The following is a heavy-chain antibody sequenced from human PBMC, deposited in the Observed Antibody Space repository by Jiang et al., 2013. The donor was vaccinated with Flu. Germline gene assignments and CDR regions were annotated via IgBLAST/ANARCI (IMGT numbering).Heavy chain of an antibody. CDR2: ISSSSSYI. CDR3: ARDAEGHCSSTSCLIFDY. J-gene: IGHJ4*02. D-gene: IGHD2-2*01. V-gene: IGHV3-21*01. Sequence: VQLVESGGGLVKPGGSLRLSCAASGFTFSSYSMNWVRQAPGKGLEWVSSISSSSSYIYYADSVKGRFTISRDNAKNSLYLQMNSLRAEDTAVYYCARDAEGHCSSTSCLIFDYWGQGTLVTVSS. CDR1: GFTFSSYS.